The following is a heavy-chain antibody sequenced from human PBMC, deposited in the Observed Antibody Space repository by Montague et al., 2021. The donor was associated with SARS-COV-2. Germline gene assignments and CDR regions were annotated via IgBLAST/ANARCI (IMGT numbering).Heavy chain of an antibody. Sequence: SLRLSCAASGFTFSAYAMNWVRQAPGRGLGWVAGISGGVGNTYYADSVKGQFTISRDNSKKALYLQLNTLRPEDTAVYYCAKGMDRMVQGIIIWKNGDYFDYWGQGTLVAVSS. CDR3: AKGMDRMVQGIIIWKNGDYFDY. CDR2: ISGGVGNT. V-gene: IGHV3-23*01. CDR1: GFTFSAYA. J-gene: IGHJ4*02. D-gene: IGHD3-10*01.